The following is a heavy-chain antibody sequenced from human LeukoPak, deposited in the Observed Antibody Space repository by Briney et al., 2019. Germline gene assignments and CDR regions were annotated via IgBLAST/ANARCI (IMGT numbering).Heavy chain of an antibody. CDR2: MNPNSGNT. CDR3: ARGEDAAGILLWFGGSDY. Sequence: ASVKVSCKASGYTFTSYDINWVRQATGQGLEWMGWMNPNSGNTGYAQKFQGRVTMTRNTSISTAYMELSSLRSEDTAVYYCARGEDAAGILLWFGGSDYWGQGTLVTVSS. J-gene: IGHJ4*02. CDR1: GYTFTSYD. V-gene: IGHV1-8*02. D-gene: IGHD3-10*01.